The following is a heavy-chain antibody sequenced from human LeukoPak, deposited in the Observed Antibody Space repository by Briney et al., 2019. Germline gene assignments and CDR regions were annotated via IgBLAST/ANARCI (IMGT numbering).Heavy chain of an antibody. CDR1: GYTFTSYY. D-gene: IGHD5-18*01. V-gene: IGHV1-8*03. Sequence: ASVKVSCKASGYTFTSYYMHWVRQAPGQGLEWMGWMNPNSGNTGYAQKFQGRVTITRNTSISTAYMELSSLRSEDTAVYYCARGRRGTAIYYYYYMDVWGKGTTVTVSS. J-gene: IGHJ6*03. CDR2: MNPNSGNT. CDR3: ARGRRGTAIYYYYYMDV.